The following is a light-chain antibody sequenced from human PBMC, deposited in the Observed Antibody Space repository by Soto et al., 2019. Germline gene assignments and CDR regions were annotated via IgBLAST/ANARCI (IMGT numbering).Light chain of an antibody. CDR1: QSISTY. Sequence: DIQMTQSPSTLSASVGDRVTITCRASQSISTYLNWYQQKVGRAPTLLIYAASSLQSGVPSRFSGGGSGTDFTLTISSLQPEDFAMYFCQQCYSSPRTFGQGTRWIS. V-gene: IGKV1-39*01. CDR2: AAS. CDR3: QQCYSSPRT. J-gene: IGKJ1*01.